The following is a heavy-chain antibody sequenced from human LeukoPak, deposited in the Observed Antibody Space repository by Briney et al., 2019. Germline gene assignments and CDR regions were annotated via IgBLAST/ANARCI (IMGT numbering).Heavy chain of an antibody. CDR1: GGSISSGTYY. CDR3: TRLVGHYSSGWFSSEYYFDY. Sequence: SQTLSLTCTVSGGSISSGTYYWSWIRQPAGKGLEWIGRIYTSGSTNYNPSLKSRVTMSVDTSKNQFSLKLSSVTAADTAVYYCTRLVGHYSSGWFSSEYYFDYWGQGTLDTVP. D-gene: IGHD6-19*01. CDR2: IYTSGST. J-gene: IGHJ4*02. V-gene: IGHV4-61*02.